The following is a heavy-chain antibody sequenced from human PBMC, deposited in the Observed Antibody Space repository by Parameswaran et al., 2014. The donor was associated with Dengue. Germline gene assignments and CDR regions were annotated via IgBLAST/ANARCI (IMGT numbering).Heavy chain of an antibody. CDR3: ARGAGYYRTTMGYYYYYMDV. Sequence: VRQMPGKGLEWVSVIYSGGSTYYADSVKGRFTISRHNSKNTLYLQMNSLRAEDTAVYYCARGAGYYRTTMGYYYYYMDVWGKGTTVTVSS. D-gene: IGHD3-9*01. V-gene: IGHV3-53*01. CDR2: IYSGGST. J-gene: IGHJ6*03.